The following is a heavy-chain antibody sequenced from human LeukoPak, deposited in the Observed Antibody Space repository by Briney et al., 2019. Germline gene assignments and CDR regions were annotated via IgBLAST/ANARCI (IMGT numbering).Heavy chain of an antibody. CDR2: INAGGSTI. Sequence: GGSLRLSCAASGFSFSEYEMNWVRQAPGKGLEWISYINAGGSTIHYAASVRGRFTISRDNAKNSLYLQVNNLRAEDTGIYYCARTTLSGAPRDWGQGSLVIISS. CDR1: GFSFSEYE. CDR3: ARTTLSGAPRD. J-gene: IGHJ4*02. D-gene: IGHD1-26*01. V-gene: IGHV3-48*03.